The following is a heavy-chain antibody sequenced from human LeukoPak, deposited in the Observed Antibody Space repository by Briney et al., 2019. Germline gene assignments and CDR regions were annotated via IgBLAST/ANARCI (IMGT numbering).Heavy chain of an antibody. CDR2: FDPEDGET. CDR1: GYTLTELS. Sequence: VASVKVSCKVSGYTLTELSMHWVRQAPGKGLEWMGGFDPEDGETVYAQKFQGRVTMTEDTSTDTAYMELSSLRSEDTAVYYCATVRRWLLIFDYWGQGTLVTVSS. J-gene: IGHJ4*02. V-gene: IGHV1-24*01. D-gene: IGHD3-9*01. CDR3: ATVRRWLLIFDY.